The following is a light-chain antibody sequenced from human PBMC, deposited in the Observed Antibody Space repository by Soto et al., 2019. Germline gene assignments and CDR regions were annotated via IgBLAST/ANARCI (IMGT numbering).Light chain of an antibody. J-gene: IGLJ1*01. CDR1: SSDVGGYNY. CDR2: EVN. V-gene: IGLV2-8*01. CDR3: TSYAGGNNV. Sequence: QSALTQPPSASGSPGQSVTISCTGTSSDVGGYNYVSWYQQHPGKVPKLMVYEVNKRPSGVPDRSSGYKSGNTASLTVSGLQAEDEADYYCTSYAGGNNVFGTGTKVTVL.